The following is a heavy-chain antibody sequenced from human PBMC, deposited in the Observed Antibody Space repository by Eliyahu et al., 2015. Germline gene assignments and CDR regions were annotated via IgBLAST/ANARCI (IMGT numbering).Heavy chain of an antibody. CDR2: IYSGGST. CDR1: GFTVXSNY. CDR3: AKTWADYDFWSGLFEGRKEYYYYGMDV. J-gene: IGHJ6*02. Sequence: EVQLVESGGGLIQPGGSLRLSCAASGFTVXSNYMSWVRQAPGKGLEXVSVIYSGGSTYYADSVKGRFTISRDNSKNTLYLQMNSLRAEDTAVYYCAKTWADYDFWSGLFEGRKEYYYYGMDVWGQGTTVTVSS. D-gene: IGHD3-3*01. V-gene: IGHV3-53*01.